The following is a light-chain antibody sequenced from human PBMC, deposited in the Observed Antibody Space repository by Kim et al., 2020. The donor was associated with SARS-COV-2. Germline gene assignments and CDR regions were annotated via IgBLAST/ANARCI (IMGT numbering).Light chain of an antibody. CDR2: AAS. V-gene: IGKV1-39*01. CDR1: INHY. CDR3: QQSYNTPWT. Sequence: INHYLNWYQQKPGKAPKLLIYAASKLQSGVPSRFSGSGFGTHFTLTISSLQPDDFATYSCQQSYNTPWTFGQGTKVDIK. J-gene: IGKJ1*01.